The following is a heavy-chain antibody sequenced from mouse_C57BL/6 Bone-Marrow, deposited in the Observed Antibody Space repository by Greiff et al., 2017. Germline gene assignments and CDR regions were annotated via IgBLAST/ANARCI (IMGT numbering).Heavy chain of an antibody. Sequence: EVHLVESGGGLVQPGGSLKLSCAASGFTFSDYGMAWVRQAPRKGPEWVAFISNLAYSIYYADTVTGRFTISRENAKNTLYLEMSSLRSEDTAMYYCARHLTFIYYAMDYWGQGTSVTVSS. V-gene: IGHV5-15*01. CDR2: ISNLAYSI. J-gene: IGHJ4*01. D-gene: IGHD4-1*01. CDR1: GFTFSDYG. CDR3: ARHLTFIYYAMDY.